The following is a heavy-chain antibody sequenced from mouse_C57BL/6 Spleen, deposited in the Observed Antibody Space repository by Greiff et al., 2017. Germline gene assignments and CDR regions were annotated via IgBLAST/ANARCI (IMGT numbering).Heavy chain of an antibody. V-gene: IGHV1-22*01. CDR2: INPNNGGT. D-gene: IGHD2-5*01. CDR1: GYTLTDYN. Sequence: EVKLVESGPELVKPGASVKMSCKASGYTLTDYNMHWVKQSHGKSLEWIGYINPNNGGTSYNQKFKGKATLTVNKSSSTAYMELRSLTSEDSAVYYCARLSNYYAMDYWGQGTSVTVSS. CDR3: ARLSNYYAMDY. J-gene: IGHJ4*01.